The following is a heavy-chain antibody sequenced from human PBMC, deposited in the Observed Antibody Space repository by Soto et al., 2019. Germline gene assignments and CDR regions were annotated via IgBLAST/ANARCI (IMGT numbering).Heavy chain of an antibody. Sequence: SETLSLTCAVYGGSFSGYYWSWIRQPPGKGLEWIGEINHSGSTNYNPSLKSRVTISVDTSKNQFSLKLSSVTAADTAVYYCARGLRNYDFWSGYYAEYFQHWGQGTLVTVSS. V-gene: IGHV4-34*01. CDR1: GGSFSGYY. CDR2: INHSGST. CDR3: ARGLRNYDFWSGYYAEYFQH. D-gene: IGHD3-3*01. J-gene: IGHJ1*01.